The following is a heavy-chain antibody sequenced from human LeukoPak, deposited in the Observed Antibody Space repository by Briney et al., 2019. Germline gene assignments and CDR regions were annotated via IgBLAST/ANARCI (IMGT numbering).Heavy chain of an antibody. CDR2: IYSGGST. Sequence: TGGSLRLSCAASGFTVSSNYMNWVRQAPGKGLEWVSVIYSGGSTYYADSVKGRFTISRDNSKNTLYLQINSLRAEDTAVYYCAKGFYDNSASGVFDIWGQGTMVTVSS. V-gene: IGHV3-53*01. D-gene: IGHD3-22*01. CDR1: GFTVSSNY. CDR3: AKGFYDNSASGVFDI. J-gene: IGHJ3*02.